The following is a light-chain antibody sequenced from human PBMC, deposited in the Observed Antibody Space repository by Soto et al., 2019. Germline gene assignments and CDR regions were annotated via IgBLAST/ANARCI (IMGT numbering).Light chain of an antibody. J-gene: IGKJ1*01. CDR2: ASS. Sequence: AIQMTQSPSSLSASVGDRVNITCRASQGIRNDLAWYQQRPGAAPKLLIFASSNLQTGVPSRFRGSGSGTQSPLTISSLLPDDFAPYYCLQAYTYPRTFGQGTKVEI. V-gene: IGKV1-6*01. CDR1: QGIRND. CDR3: LQAYTYPRT.